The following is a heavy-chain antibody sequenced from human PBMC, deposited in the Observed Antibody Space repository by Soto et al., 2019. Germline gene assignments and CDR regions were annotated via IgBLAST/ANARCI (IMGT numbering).Heavy chain of an antibody. CDR2: ISYDGSDN. Sequence: QPGGSLRLSCAASGFTFSSYGMHWVRQAPGKGLEWVAVISYDGSDNYYADSVKGRFTISRDNSKNTLYLQMNSLRFEDTAVYHCAKDYGDYADAFDIWGQGTMVTVSS. J-gene: IGHJ3*02. V-gene: IGHV3-30*18. CDR1: GFTFSSYG. D-gene: IGHD4-17*01. CDR3: AKDYGDYADAFDI.